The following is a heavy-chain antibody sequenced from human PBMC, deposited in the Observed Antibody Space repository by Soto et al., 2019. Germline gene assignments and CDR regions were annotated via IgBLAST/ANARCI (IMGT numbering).Heavy chain of an antibody. Sequence: QVQLVESGGGVVQPGRSLRLSCAASGFTFSSYGMHWVRQAPGKGLEWVEVISYDGSNKYYADSVKGRFTISRDNSKNTLYLQMNSLRAEDTAVYYCAKGHVDIVDLYDYGMDVWGQGTTVTVSS. CDR3: AKGHVDIVDLYDYGMDV. CDR2: ISYDGSNK. J-gene: IGHJ6*02. CDR1: GFTFSSYG. D-gene: IGHD5-12*01. V-gene: IGHV3-30*18.